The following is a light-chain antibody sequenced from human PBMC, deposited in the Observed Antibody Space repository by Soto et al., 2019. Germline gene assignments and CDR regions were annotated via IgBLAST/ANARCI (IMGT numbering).Light chain of an antibody. CDR3: NSHTSSNTRV. Sequence: SVLTQPASVSWSPGQSITISCTGTSSDVGGYNHVSWYQHHPGKAPKLMIYEVSNRPSGVSNRFSGSKSGNTASLTISGLQADDEADYYCNSHTSSNTRVFGTGTKGTVL. V-gene: IGLV2-14*01. CDR1: SSDVGGYNH. CDR2: EVS. J-gene: IGLJ1*01.